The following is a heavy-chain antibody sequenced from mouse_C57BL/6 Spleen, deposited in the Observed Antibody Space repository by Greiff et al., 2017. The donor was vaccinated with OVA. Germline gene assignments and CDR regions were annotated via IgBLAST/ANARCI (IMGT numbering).Heavy chain of an antibody. CDR1: GYAFSSSW. CDR3: ARSRDYDGSSFYAMDY. J-gene: IGHJ4*01. Sequence: QVQLQQSGAELVKPGASVKISCKASGYAFSSSWLNWVKQRPGTGLEWIGQIYPGDGDPNSHGTFKGKATLTADKSSSTAYMQLSSLTSEDSAVYFWARSRDYDGSSFYAMDYWGQGTSVTVSS. D-gene: IGHD1-1*01. CDR2: IYPGDGDP. V-gene: IGHV1-80*01.